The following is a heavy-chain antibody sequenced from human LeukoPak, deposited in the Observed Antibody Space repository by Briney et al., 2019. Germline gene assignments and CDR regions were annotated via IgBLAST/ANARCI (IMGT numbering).Heavy chain of an antibody. CDR3: AKSLLTTASGTGRAFDI. Sequence: GGSLRLSCAASRFTFSIYSMNWVRQAPGKGLEWVSFISSGSTISYADSVKGRFTISRDNSKNTLYLQMNSLRAEDTAEYYCAKSLLTTASGTGRAFDIWGQGTMVTVSS. CDR1: RFTFSIYS. V-gene: IGHV3-48*01. J-gene: IGHJ3*02. CDR2: ISSGSTI. D-gene: IGHD1-26*01.